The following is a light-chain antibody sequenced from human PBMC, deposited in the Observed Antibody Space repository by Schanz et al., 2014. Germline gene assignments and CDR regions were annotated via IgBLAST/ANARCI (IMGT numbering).Light chain of an antibody. CDR2: DVS. V-gene: IGLV2-14*01. J-gene: IGLJ1*01. CDR1: SSDVGSYNY. Sequence: QSALTQPASVSGSPGQSITISCTGTSSDVGSYNYVSWYQQHPGKAPKLMIYDVSNRPSGVSNRFSGSKSGKTACLTISGLQAEDEADYYCSSYAGSHNYVFGTGTKLTVL. CDR3: SSYAGSHNYV.